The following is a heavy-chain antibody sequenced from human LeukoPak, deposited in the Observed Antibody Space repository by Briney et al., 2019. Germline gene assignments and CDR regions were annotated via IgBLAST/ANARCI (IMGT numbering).Heavy chain of an antibody. D-gene: IGHD2-15*01. V-gene: IGHV4-39*07. CDR2: LYDSGNT. CDR3: ARGVGYCSGGSCYSNWFDP. Sequence: SETLSLTCAVSGASISSSNYHWGWVRQPPGKGLEWIGSLYDSGNTYYNPSLKSRVTISVDTSKNQFSLKVRSVTAADTAVYFCARGVGYCSGGSCYSNWFDPWGQGTLVTVSS. CDR1: GASISSSNYH. J-gene: IGHJ5*02.